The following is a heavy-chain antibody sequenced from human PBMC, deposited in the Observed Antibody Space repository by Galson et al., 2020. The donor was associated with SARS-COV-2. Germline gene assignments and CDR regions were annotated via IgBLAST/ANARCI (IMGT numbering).Heavy chain of an antibody. CDR2: ISSSN. J-gene: IGHJ3*02. V-gene: IGHV3-11*06. D-gene: IGHD7-27*01. CDR3: ARAGIRGGTGDGAFDI. CDR1: GFTFSDYY. Sequence: TGGSLRLSCAASGFTFSDYYMSWIRQAPGKGLEWVSHISSSNNSADSVKGRFTISRDNAKNSLYLQMNSLRAEDTAVYYCARAGIRGGTGDGAFDIWGKGTMVTVSS.